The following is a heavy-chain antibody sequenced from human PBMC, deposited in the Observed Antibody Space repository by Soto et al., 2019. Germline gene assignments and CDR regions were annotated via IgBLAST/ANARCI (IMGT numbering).Heavy chain of an antibody. Sequence: QLQLQESGPGLVKPSETLSLTCTVSGGSISSSSYYWGWIRQPPGKGLEWIGYIYYRGTTYYNPSLKSRVTISVDTSKNQFSLNLSSVTAADTAVYYCARLLGAEAFGIWGQGTMVTVSS. CDR1: GGSISSSSYY. D-gene: IGHD1-26*01. J-gene: IGHJ3*02. CDR2: IYYRGTT. V-gene: IGHV4-39*01. CDR3: ARLLGAEAFGI.